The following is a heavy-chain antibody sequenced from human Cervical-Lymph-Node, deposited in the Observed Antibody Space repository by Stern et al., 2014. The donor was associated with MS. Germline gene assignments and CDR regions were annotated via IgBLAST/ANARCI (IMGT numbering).Heavy chain of an antibody. D-gene: IGHD3-16*01. Sequence: EVQLEESGGSLVQPGGSLRLSCAASGFTFIKYTMNWVRQAPGKGLEWVSQISSSSSSISYADSVKGRFTISRDNAKNSLYLQMNNLRAEDTAVYHCARRGTWGQGTLVTVSS. CDR3: ARRGT. CDR1: GFTFIKYT. CDR2: ISSSSSSI. V-gene: IGHV3-48*01. J-gene: IGHJ5*02.